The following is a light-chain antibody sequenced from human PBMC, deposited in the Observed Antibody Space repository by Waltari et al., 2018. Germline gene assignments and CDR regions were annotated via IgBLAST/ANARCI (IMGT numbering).Light chain of an antibody. Sequence: VVMTQSPLSLPITPGQLSSMTCRSRQSLLYSNGNTYLRWFLQKPGRPPRRLIYKVSNRGSGVPDRFSGSGAGTDFTLKISRVEAEDVGVYFCMQGTHFPWTFGQGTKVEIK. V-gene: IGKV2-30*01. J-gene: IGKJ1*01. CDR2: KVS. CDR1: QSLLYSNGNTY. CDR3: MQGTHFPWT.